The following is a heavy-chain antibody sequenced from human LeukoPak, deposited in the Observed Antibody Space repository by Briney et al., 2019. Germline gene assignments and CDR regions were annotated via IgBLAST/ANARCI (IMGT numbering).Heavy chain of an antibody. V-gene: IGHV1-46*01. CDR3: ARSLGVAATRRDWFDP. Sequence: GASVKVSCKASGYTFTSYYMHWVRQAPGQGLEWMGIINPSGGSTSYAQKFQGRVTMTRDTSTSTAYMELSSLRSEDTAVYYCARSLGVAATRRDWFDPWGQGTLVTVSS. CDR1: GYTFTSYY. D-gene: IGHD2-15*01. J-gene: IGHJ5*02. CDR2: INPSGGST.